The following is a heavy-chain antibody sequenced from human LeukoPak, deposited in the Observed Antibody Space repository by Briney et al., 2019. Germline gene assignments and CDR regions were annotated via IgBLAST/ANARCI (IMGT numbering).Heavy chain of an antibody. CDR2: ISYDGSTK. D-gene: IGHD6-19*01. J-gene: IGHJ5*02. CDR1: GFTFSSYG. V-gene: IGHV3-30*18. Sequence: GRSLRLSCAASGFTFSSYGMHWVRQAPGKGLDWVAVISYDGSTKYYADSVKGRFTISRDNSKNTLSLQMNSLRTGDTAVYYCAKDGGAVAGSHSNWFDPWGQGTLVTVSS. CDR3: AKDGGAVAGSHSNWFDP.